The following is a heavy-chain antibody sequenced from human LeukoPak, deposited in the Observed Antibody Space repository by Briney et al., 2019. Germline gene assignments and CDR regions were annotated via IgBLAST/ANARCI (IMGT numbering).Heavy chain of an antibody. CDR1: GGSISSYF. CDR2: IYTSGSP. V-gene: IGHV4-4*07. CDR3: ARDFNGYGAYDI. D-gene: IGHD3-16*01. Sequence: PSETLSLTCTVSGGSISSYFWRWIRQPAGKGLEWVGRIYTSGSPNYNPSLKSRVTMSVDTSKNQFSLRLSSVTAADTAVYYCARDFNGYGAYDIWGQGTMVTVSS. J-gene: IGHJ3*02.